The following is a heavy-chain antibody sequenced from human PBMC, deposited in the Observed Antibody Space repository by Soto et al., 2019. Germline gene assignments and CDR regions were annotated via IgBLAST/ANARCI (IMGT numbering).Heavy chain of an antibody. V-gene: IGHV4-31*03. CDR3: AREEGILYLFDP. CDR2: IYYSGST. J-gene: IGHJ5*02. CDR1: GGSISSGGYY. D-gene: IGHD2-15*01. Sequence: PSETLSLTCTVSGGSISSGGYYWSWIRQHPGKGLEWIGYIYYSGSTYYNPSLKSRVAISVDTSKNQFSLKLSSVTAADTAVYYCAREEGILYLFDPWGQGTLVTVSS.